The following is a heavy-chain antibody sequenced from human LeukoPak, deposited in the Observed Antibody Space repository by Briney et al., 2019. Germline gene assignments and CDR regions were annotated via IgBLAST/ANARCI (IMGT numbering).Heavy chain of an antibody. V-gene: IGHV3-23*01. D-gene: IGHD6-19*01. J-gene: IGHJ4*02. CDR2: ISASGSST. CDR1: GFSFSKYA. Sequence: PGGSLRLSCAASGFSFSKYAMSWVRQAPGKGLEWVSAISASGSSTDYADSVKGRFIISRDNSKSTLLLQVNSLRGDDTAVYYCAKDKDGTGWYPFDYWGQGTLVTVAS. CDR3: AKDKDGTGWYPFDY.